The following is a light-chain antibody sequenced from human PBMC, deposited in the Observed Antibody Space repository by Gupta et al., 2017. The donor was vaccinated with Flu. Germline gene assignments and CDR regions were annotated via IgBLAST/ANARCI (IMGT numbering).Light chain of an antibody. CDR2: DAS. CDR3: QQRSNWPLT. V-gene: IGKV3-11*01. J-gene: IGKJ4*01. CDR1: QSVSSY. Sequence: TQTPATLSLSPGERATLSCRASQSVSSYLAWYQQKPGQAPRLLIYDASNRATGIPARFSGSGSGTDFTLTISSLEPEDFAVYYCQQRSNWPLTFGGGTKVEIK.